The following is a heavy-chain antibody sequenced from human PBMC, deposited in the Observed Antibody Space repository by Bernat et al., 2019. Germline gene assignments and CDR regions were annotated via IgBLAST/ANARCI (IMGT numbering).Heavy chain of an antibody. D-gene: IGHD2/OR15-2a*01. CDR2: IKKDGSEK. CDR1: GFTFSNYW. J-gene: IGHJ3*02. CDR3: TRDLDIVRVFVGYDAFDI. Sequence: EVQLVESGGGLVQPGGFLRLSCAASGFTFSNYWMSWVRQAPGKGLEWVANIKKDGSEKYYVDSVMGRFTISRDNAKNSLYLQMSSLRAEDTAVYYCTRDLDIVRVFVGYDAFDIWGQGTMVSVS. V-gene: IGHV3-7*01.